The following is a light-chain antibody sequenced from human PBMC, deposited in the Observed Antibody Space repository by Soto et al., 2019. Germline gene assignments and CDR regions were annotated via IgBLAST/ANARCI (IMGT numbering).Light chain of an antibody. CDR1: NIGIKS. J-gene: IGLJ2*01. CDR3: QVWDSSSAHPVV. CDR2: YDR. V-gene: IGLV3-21*04. Sequence: SYELTQPPSVSVAPGKTARITCGGNNIGIKSVHWYQQKPGQAPVLVIYYDRDRPSGIPERFSGSNSGNTATLTISRVEAGDEADYYCQVWDSSSAHPVVFGGGTKLTVL.